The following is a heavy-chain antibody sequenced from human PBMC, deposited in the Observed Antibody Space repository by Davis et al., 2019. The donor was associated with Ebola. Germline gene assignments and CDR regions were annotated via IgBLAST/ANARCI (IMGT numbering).Heavy chain of an antibody. J-gene: IGHJ1*01. Sequence: SWIRQPPGKGLEWIGEINHSGSTNYNPSLKSRVTISVDTSKNQFSLKLSSVTAADTAVYYCARGVGGLRLGELSSNEYFQHWGQGTLVTVSS. V-gene: IGHV4-34*01. CDR3: ARGVGGLRLGELSSNEYFQH. CDR2: INHSGST. D-gene: IGHD3-16*02.